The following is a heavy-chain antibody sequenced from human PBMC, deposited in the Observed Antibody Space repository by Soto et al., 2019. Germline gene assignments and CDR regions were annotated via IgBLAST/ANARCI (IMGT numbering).Heavy chain of an antibody. D-gene: IGHD2-2*01. CDR1: GFIFRDYG. V-gene: IGHV3-33*01. J-gene: IGHJ6*03. CDR3: ARGVGSNSYYMDV. CDR2: IWYDGGNK. Sequence: ESGGGVVQPGSSLRLSCAASGFIFRDYGMHWVRLAPGKGLEWVAVIWYDGGNKKCADSVKGRFTISRDNSKNMLYLEMSSLRVEDTAVYYCARGVGSNSYYMDVWVKGTTVTVSS.